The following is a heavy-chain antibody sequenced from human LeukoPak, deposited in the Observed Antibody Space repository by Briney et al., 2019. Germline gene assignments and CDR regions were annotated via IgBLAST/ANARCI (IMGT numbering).Heavy chain of an antibody. CDR1: GFTFSSYG. D-gene: IGHD6-13*01. V-gene: IGHV3-23*01. Sequence: GGSLRLSCAAPGFTFSSYGMSWVRQAPGKGLEWVSVISGSGGSTYYADSVKGRFTISRDNSKNTLYLQMNSLRAEDTAIYYCASLGHSSSWYPQGPFDIWGQGTMVTVSS. J-gene: IGHJ3*02. CDR2: ISGSGGST. CDR3: ASLGHSSSWYPQGPFDI.